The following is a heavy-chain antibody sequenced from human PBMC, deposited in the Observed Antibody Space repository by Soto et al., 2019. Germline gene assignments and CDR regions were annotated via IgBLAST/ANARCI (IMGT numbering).Heavy chain of an antibody. CDR3: ARSSQSTVTAFDY. Sequence: YQRLSYASSGFNLMDYYMTWIPKVPGNGLEWVSDICISDATIHSADSVSGRFTISRDNAKNSLWLQMNTLRSAETAVYYCARSSQSTVTAFDYWGQGSLVTVSS. CDR1: GFNLMDYY. D-gene: IGHD4-17*01. J-gene: IGHJ4*02. V-gene: IGHV3-11*01. CDR2: ICISDATI.